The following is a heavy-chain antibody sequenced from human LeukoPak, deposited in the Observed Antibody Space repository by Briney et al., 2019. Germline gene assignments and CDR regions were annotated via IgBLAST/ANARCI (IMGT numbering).Heavy chain of an antibody. CDR1: GYTFTSYY. Sequence: GASVKVSCKASGYTFTSYYMHWVRQAPGQGLEGLGIINPNGGSKCYAQKLQGRVTMNRDTSTNTVYMELRSLRSEDTAVSYCASEDSSGWYAFGSWGQGAMVT. CDR2: INPNGGSK. J-gene: IGHJ3*02. V-gene: IGHV1-46*01. CDR3: ASEDSSGWYAFGS. D-gene: IGHD6-19*01.